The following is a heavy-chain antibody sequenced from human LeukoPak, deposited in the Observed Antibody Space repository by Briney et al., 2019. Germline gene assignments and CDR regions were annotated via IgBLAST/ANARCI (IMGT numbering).Heavy chain of an antibody. Sequence: SETPSLTCTVSGGSISSYYWSWIRQPPGKGLEWIGYIYYSGSTNYNPSLKSRVTISVDTSKNQFSLKLSSVTAADTAVYYCARDSIAARGRAFDYWGQGTLVTVSS. CDR1: GGSISSYY. D-gene: IGHD6-6*01. CDR2: IYYSGST. V-gene: IGHV4-59*01. CDR3: ARDSIAARGRAFDY. J-gene: IGHJ4*02.